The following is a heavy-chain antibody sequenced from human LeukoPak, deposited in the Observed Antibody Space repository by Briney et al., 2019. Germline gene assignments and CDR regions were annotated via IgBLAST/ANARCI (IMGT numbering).Heavy chain of an antibody. J-gene: IGHJ3*02. Sequence: GSLRLSCAASGFTFSSYSMNWVRQAPGKGLEWVSSISSSSSYIYYADSVKGRFTISRDNAKNSLYLQMNSLRAEDTAVYYCARDMIAAAPTDAFDIWGQGTMVTVSS. CDR1: GFTFSSYS. CDR3: ARDMIAAAPTDAFDI. CDR2: ISSSSSYI. V-gene: IGHV3-21*01. D-gene: IGHD6-13*01.